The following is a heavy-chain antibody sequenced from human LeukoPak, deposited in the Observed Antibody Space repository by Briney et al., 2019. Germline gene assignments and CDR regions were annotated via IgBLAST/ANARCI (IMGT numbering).Heavy chain of an antibody. D-gene: IGHD6-13*01. CDR1: GFTFSSYA. CDR3: VKGRGYRSTWRLEY. J-gene: IGHJ4*02. CDR2: ISGSGGST. V-gene: IGHV3-23*01. Sequence: PGGSLRLSCAASGFTFSSYAMSWVRQAPGKGLEWVSAISGSGGSTYYADSVKGRFTISRDNSKNTLYLQMSSLKIEDTAVYYCVKGRGYRSTWRLEYWGQGTLVTVSS.